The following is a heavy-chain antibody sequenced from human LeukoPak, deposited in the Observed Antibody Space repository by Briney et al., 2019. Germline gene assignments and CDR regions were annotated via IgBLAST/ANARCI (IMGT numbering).Heavy chain of an antibody. Sequence: GGSLRLSXAASGFTFSSFSMNWVRQAPGKGLEWVSSISSSSGYIYYADSVKGRFTISRDNAKNSLYLQMNSLRAEDTAVYYCARDFTCGGDCYSYYFDYWGQGTLVTVSS. CDR3: ARDFTCGGDCYSYYFDY. CDR2: ISSSSGYI. V-gene: IGHV3-21*01. D-gene: IGHD2-21*02. CDR1: GFTFSSFS. J-gene: IGHJ4*02.